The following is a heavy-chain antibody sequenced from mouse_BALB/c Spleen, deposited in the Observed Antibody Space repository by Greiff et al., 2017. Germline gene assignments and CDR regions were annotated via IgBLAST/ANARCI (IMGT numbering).Heavy chain of an antibody. V-gene: IGHV3-2*02. CDR2: ISYSGST. J-gene: IGHJ4*01. D-gene: IGHD2-3*01. CDR1: GYSITSDYA. CDR3: ARWTVIYDGYYDAMDY. Sequence: EVKLMESGPGLVKPSQSLSLTCTVTGYSITSDYAWNWIRQFPGNKLEWMGYISYSGSTSYNPSLKSRISITRDTSKNQFFLQLNSVTTEDTATYYCARWTVIYDGYYDAMDYWGQGTSVTVSS.